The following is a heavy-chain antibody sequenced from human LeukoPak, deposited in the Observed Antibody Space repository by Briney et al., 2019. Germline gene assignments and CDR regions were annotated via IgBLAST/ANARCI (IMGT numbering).Heavy chain of an antibody. V-gene: IGHV4-4*07. CDR2: IYATGST. Sequence: SETLSLTCSVSGGPISSYSWTWIRQPAGRGLEWIGRIYATGSTNFNPSLKSRVTMSVDTSKSQFSLNLSSVTAADTAVYYCARAPAGSSKYEYWGQGILVTVSS. CDR1: GGPISSYS. J-gene: IGHJ4*02. CDR3: ARAPAGSSKYEY. D-gene: IGHD6-13*01.